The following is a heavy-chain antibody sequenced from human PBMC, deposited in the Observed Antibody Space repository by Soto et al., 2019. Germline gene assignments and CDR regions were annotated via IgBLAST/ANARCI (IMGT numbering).Heavy chain of an antibody. CDR1: GFTFSNAW. J-gene: IGHJ5*02. V-gene: IGHV3-15*07. CDR3: TTEANYYDSSGYYYWFDP. Sequence: GGSLRLSCAASGFTFSNAWMNWVGQAPGKGLEWVGRIKSKTDGGTTDYAAPVKGRFTISRGDSKNTLYLQMNSLKTEDTAVYYCTTEANYYDSSGYYYWFDPWGQGTLVTVSS. CDR2: IKSKTDGGTT. D-gene: IGHD3-22*01.